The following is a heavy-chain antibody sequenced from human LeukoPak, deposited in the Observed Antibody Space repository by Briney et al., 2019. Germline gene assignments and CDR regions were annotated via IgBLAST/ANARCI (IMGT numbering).Heavy chain of an antibody. J-gene: IGHJ6*03. CDR2: INHSGST. Sequence: SETLSLTCTVSGGSISSYYWSWIRQPPGKGLEWIGEINHSGSTNYNPSLKSRVTISVDTSKNQFSLKLSSVTAADTAVYYCAREMYSSSWQYYYYMDVWGKGTTVTVSS. D-gene: IGHD6-13*01. CDR1: GGSISSYY. V-gene: IGHV4-34*01. CDR3: AREMYSSSWQYYYYMDV.